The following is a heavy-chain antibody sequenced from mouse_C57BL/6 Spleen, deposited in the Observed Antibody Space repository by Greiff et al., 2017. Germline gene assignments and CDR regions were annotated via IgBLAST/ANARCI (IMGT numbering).Heavy chain of an antibody. CDR3: VGYYCGSSWYFDV. CDR1: GYTFTSYW. J-gene: IGHJ1*03. CDR2: IDPSDSET. D-gene: IGHD1-1*01. V-gene: IGHV1-52*01. Sequence: VQLQQPGAELVRPGSSVKLSCKASGYTFTSYWMHWVKQRPIQGLEWIGNIDPSDSETHYNQKFKDKATLTVDKSSSTAYMQLSSLTSEDSAVYYCVGYYCGSSWYFDVWGTGTTVTVSS.